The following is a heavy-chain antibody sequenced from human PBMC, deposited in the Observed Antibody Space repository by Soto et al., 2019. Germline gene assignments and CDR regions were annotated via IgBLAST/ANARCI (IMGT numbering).Heavy chain of an antibody. V-gene: IGHV4-31*03. J-gene: IGHJ5*02. D-gene: IGHD3-10*01. CDR2: IYYSGST. CDR3: ARDNYYGSGSYSSNWFDP. Sequence: QVQLQESGPGLVKPSQTLSLTCTVSGGSISSGGYYWSWIRQHPGKGLEWIGYIYYSGSTYYNPSLMSRVTITVDTSKNQFSLKLSSVTAADTAVYYCARDNYYGSGSYSSNWFDPWGQGTLVTVSS. CDR1: GGSISSGGYY.